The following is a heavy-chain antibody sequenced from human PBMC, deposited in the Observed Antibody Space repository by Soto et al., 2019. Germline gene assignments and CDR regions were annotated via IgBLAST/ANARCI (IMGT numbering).Heavy chain of an antibody. CDR3: AKNMYSDILSGPFDP. D-gene: IGHD3-9*01. CDR2: ISYDGSNK. V-gene: IGHV3-30*18. CDR1: GFTFSSYG. Sequence: QVQLVESGGGVVQPGRSLRLSCAASGFTFSSYGMHWVRQAPGKGLEWVAVISYDGSNKYYAASVKGRCTISRDNSKNTLYLQMNSLRAEDTAVYYCAKNMYSDILSGPFDPWGQGTLVTVSS. J-gene: IGHJ5*02.